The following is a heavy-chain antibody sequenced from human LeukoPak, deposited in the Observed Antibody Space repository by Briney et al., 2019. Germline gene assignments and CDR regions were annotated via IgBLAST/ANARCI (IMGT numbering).Heavy chain of an antibody. CDR1: GGSISSDSYY. J-gene: IGHJ2*01. CDR2: MSTSGST. D-gene: IGHD6-13*01. CDR3: ARGQTFSSSRCFDL. Sequence: SQTLSLTCTVSGGSISSDSYYWSWIRQPAGKGLEWIGRMSTSGSTNYNPSLKSRVTISVDTSKNQFSLKLSSVTAADTAVYYCARGQTFSSSRCFDLWGRGTLVTVSS. V-gene: IGHV4-61*02.